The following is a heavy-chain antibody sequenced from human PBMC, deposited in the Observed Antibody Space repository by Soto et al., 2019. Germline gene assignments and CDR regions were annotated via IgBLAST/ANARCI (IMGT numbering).Heavy chain of an antibody. J-gene: IGHJ4*02. CDR1: GGTFSSYA. V-gene: IGHV1-69*13. D-gene: IGHD2-15*01. CDR2: IIPIFGTA. Sequence: GASVKVSCKASGGTFSSYAISWVRQAPGQGLEWMGGIIPIFGTANYAQKFQGRVTITADESTSTAYMELSSLRSEDTAVYYCARLGSGNSVFDYWGQGTLVTVSS. CDR3: ARLGSGNSVFDY.